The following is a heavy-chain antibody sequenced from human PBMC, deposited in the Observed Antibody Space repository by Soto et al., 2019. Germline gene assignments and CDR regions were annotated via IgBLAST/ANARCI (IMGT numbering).Heavy chain of an antibody. CDR1: GGSVSSGSYY. Sequence: PSETLSLTCTVSGGSVSSGSYYWSWIRQPPGKGLEWIGYIYYSGSTNYNPSLKSRVTISVDTSKNQFSLKLSSVTAADTAVYYCARGPSLEMAYYFDCWGQGTLVTVSS. V-gene: IGHV4-61*01. J-gene: IGHJ4*02. CDR3: ARGPSLEMAYYFDC. CDR2: IYYSGST.